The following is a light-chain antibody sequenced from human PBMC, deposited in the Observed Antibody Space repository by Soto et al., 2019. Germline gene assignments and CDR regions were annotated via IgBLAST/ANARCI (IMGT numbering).Light chain of an antibody. V-gene: IGKV1-39*01. J-gene: IGKJ2*01. Sequence: DIQMTQSPSSLSASVGDRVTIACRASQRISNNLNWYQQKPGKAPNLLIHAASSLQEGVPSRFSGSGSGTDFTLTISSLQPEDFATYYCQHTNSKPHTFGPGTKVDIK. CDR2: AAS. CDR3: QHTNSKPHT. CDR1: QRISNN.